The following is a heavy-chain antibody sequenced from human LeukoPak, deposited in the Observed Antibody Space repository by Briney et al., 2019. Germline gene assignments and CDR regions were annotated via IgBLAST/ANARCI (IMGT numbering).Heavy chain of an antibody. CDR1: GFTFSSYG. J-gene: IGHJ6*03. CDR2: ISYDGSNK. V-gene: IGHV3-30*19. Sequence: GGSLRLSCAASGFTFSSYGMHWVRQTPGKGLEWVAVISYDGSNKYYADSVKGRFTISRDNSKNTLYPQMNSLRAEDTAVYYCASNGEANYYYYMDVWGKGTTVTVSS. D-gene: IGHD4-17*01. CDR3: ASNGEANYYYYMDV.